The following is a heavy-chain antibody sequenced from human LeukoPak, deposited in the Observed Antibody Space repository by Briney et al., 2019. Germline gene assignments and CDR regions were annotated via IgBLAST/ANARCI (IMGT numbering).Heavy chain of an antibody. V-gene: IGHV3-48*03. J-gene: IGHJ4*02. CDR2: ISTGGSTI. CDR3: ASRGGSYQFDY. CDR1: GFTFSSYE. D-gene: IGHD1-26*01. Sequence: GGSLRLSCAASGFTFSSYEMNWVRQAPGKGLEWVSYISTGGSTIYYANSVKGRFTISRDNAKNSLYLQMNSLRAEDTAVYYCASRGGSYQFDYWGQGTLVTVSS.